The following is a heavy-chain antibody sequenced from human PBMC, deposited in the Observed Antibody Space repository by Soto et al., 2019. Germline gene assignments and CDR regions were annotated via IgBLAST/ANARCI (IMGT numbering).Heavy chain of an antibody. Sequence: SETLSLTCAVYGGSFSGYYWSWIRQPPGKGLEWIGEINHSGSTNYNPSLKSRVTISVDTSKNQFSLKLSSVTAADTAVYYCARGRSPEGSEQLVRPDFDYWGQGTLVTVSS. CDR2: INHSGST. V-gene: IGHV4-34*01. CDR3: ARGRSPEGSEQLVRPDFDY. CDR1: GGSFSGYY. J-gene: IGHJ4*02. D-gene: IGHD6-6*01.